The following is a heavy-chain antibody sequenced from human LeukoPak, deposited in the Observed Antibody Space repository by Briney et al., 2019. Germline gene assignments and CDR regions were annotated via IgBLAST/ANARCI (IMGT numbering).Heavy chain of an antibody. D-gene: IGHD3-22*01. CDR3: ARDRFGSGYQEYYFDY. V-gene: IGHV1-18*01. CDR2: ISAYNGNT. J-gene: IGHJ4*02. Sequence: ASVKVSCKASGYTFTSYDINWVRQATGQGLEWMGWISAYNGNTNYAQKLQGRVTMTTDTSTSTAYMELRSLRSDDTAVYYCARDRFGSGYQEYYFDYWGQGTLVTVSS. CDR1: GYTFTSYD.